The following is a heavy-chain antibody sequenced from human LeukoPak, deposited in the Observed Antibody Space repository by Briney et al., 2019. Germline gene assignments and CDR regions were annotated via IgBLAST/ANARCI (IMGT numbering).Heavy chain of an antibody. V-gene: IGHV1-69*05. J-gene: IGHJ4*02. CDR3: ARSDYGADYFDY. CDR1: GGTFSNFA. CDR2: TIHIFGPA. D-gene: IGHD4-17*01. Sequence: SVKVSCKASGGTFSNFAISWVRQAPGQGLEWMGGTIHIFGPANYVQKFQGRVTITTDESTSTAYMELSSLRSEDTAVYYCARSDYGADYFDYWGQGTLVTVSS.